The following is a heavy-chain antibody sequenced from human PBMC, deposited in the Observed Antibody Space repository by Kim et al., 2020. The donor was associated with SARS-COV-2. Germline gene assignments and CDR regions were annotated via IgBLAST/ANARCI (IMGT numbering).Heavy chain of an antibody. D-gene: IGHD4-17*01. V-gene: IGHV4-39*01. J-gene: IGHJ3*02. Sequence: SYPPSLKSRDTISVKPTKNQFSLKLSSVTAADTAVYYCASLGGAPVAFDIWGQGTMVTVSS. CDR3: ASLGGAPVAFDI.